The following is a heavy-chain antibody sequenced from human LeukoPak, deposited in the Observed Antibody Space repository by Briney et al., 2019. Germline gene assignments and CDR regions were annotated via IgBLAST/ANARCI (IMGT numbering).Heavy chain of an antibody. J-gene: IGHJ4*02. V-gene: IGHV3-23*01. CDR3: ARGPYNWNYPRGPLDY. Sequence: GGSLRLSCAASGFTFSSYAMSWVRQAPGKGLEWVSAISGSGGSTYYADSVKGRFTIFRDNSENTLYLQMNSLRAEDTALYYCARGPYNWNYPRGPLDYWGQGTLVTVSS. CDR2: ISGSGGST. CDR1: GFTFSSYA. D-gene: IGHD1-7*01.